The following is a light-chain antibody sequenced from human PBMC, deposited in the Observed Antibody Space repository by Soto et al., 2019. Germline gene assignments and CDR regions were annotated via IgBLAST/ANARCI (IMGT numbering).Light chain of an antibody. Sequence: QSVLTQPPSVSGAPGQRVTISCTGSSSNIGAGYNVCWYQQLPGTAPKLLIYGNGNRPSGVPDRFSGSKSGTSASLAITGLQAEDEAGYYCQSYDSSLSGWVFGGGTKLTVL. CDR1: SSNIGAGYN. CDR2: GNG. CDR3: QSYDSSLSGWV. J-gene: IGLJ3*02. V-gene: IGLV1-40*01.